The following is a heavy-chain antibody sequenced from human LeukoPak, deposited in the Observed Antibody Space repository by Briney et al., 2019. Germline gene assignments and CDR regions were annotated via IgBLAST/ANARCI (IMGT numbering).Heavy chain of an antibody. CDR3: AKLHSDIAAAGNDAFDI. D-gene: IGHD6-13*01. CDR2: ISYDGSNK. J-gene: IGHJ3*02. CDR1: GFTFSSYG. V-gene: IGHV3-30*18. Sequence: PPGGSLRLSCAASGFTFSSYGVHWVRRAPGKGREGGGVISYDGSNKYYADSVKGRFTISRDNSKNTLYLQMNSLRAEDTAVYYCAKLHSDIAAAGNDAFDIWGQGTMVTVSS.